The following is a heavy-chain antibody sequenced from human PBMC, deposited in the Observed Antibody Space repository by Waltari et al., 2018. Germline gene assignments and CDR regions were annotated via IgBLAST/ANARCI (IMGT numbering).Heavy chain of an antibody. CDR3: AREGGRRVPNGTEDSSLSFMDV. D-gene: IGHD2-15*01. CDR2: MPDGSAKNTR. Sequence: EVQLEESGGNLVQPGGCLRPSCAASGLNLSHHNMDWVHPARGSGPEWVERMPDGSAKNTRQYAASVKGRFTISRDDAENILYLQLTGLKTEDTAVYYCAREGGRRVPNGTEDSSLSFMDVWGKGTTVIVSS. CDR1: GLNLSHHN. V-gene: IGHV3-72*01. J-gene: IGHJ6*03.